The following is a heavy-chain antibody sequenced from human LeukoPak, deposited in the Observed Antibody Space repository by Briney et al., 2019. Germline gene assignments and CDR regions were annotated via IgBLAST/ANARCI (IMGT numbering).Heavy chain of an antibody. D-gene: IGHD1-1*01. CDR2: IGDNGGDT. CDR1: GFIFNNFA. V-gene: IGHV3-23*01. CDR3: GRDWKLDY. J-gene: IGHJ4*02. Sequence: GGSVRLSCAASGFIFNNFAMSWVRQAPGQGLEWVSAIGDNGGDTKYAASVKGRFTIYRDNSRNTLYLQMNSLRVEDTAIYYCGRDWKLDYWGQGTLVTVSS.